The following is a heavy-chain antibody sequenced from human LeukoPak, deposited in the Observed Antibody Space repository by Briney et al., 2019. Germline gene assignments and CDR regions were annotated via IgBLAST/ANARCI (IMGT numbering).Heavy chain of an antibody. Sequence: GGSLRLSCAASGFTFSSYSMNWVRQAPGKGLEWDSFISSSSSTIYYADSVKGRFTISRDNAKNSLYLQMNSLRAEDTAVYYCARDRGGSYSAIDYWGQGTLVTVSS. V-gene: IGHV3-48*04. CDR3: ARDRGGSYSAIDY. J-gene: IGHJ4*02. CDR1: GFTFSSYS. CDR2: ISSSSSTI. D-gene: IGHD1-26*01.